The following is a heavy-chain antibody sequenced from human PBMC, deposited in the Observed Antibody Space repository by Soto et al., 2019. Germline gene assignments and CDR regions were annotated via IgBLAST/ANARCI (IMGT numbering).Heavy chain of an antibody. CDR3: VRAYEKSNYYFDQ. CDR2: ISIKPNNFAT. D-gene: IGHD4-4*01. J-gene: IGHJ4*02. V-gene: IGHV3-73*01. CDR1: EGNCLDSA. Sequence: LSWVGAEGNCLDSARHWVSQNSGKGLEWIGLISIKPNNFATVYAASVTGRFTISRDDSKNAAYLEMDSLKTEDTALYFCVRAYEKSNYYFDQWGRGTLVTSP.